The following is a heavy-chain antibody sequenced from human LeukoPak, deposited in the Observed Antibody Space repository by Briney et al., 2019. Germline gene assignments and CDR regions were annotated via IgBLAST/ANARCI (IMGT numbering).Heavy chain of an antibody. V-gene: IGHV1-2*02. J-gene: IGHJ5*02. CDR3: ARGPLYCSSTSCYSNWFDP. CDR2: INPNSGGT. Sequence: EASVKVSCKASGYTFTGYYMHWVRQAPGQGLEWMGWINPNSGGTNYAQKFQGRVTMTRDTSISTAYMELSRLRSDDTAVYYCARGPLYCSSTSCYSNWFDPWGQGTLVTVSS. D-gene: IGHD2-2*01. CDR1: GYTFTGYY.